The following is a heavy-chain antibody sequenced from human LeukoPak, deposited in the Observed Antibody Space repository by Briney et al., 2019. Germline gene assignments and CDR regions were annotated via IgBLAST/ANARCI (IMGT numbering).Heavy chain of an antibody. D-gene: IGHD6-13*01. Sequence: SETLSLICAVYGGPFSGYYWSWIRQPPGKGLEWIGEINHSGSTNYNPSLKSRVTISVDTSKNQFSLKLSSVTAADTAVYYCARGGIAAAVDYWGQGTLVTVSS. CDR2: INHSGST. V-gene: IGHV4-34*01. CDR1: GGPFSGYY. CDR3: ARGGIAAAVDY. J-gene: IGHJ4*02.